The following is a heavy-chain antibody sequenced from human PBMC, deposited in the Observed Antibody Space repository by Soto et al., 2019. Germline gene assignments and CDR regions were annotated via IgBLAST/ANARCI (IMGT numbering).Heavy chain of an antibody. V-gene: IGHV3-7*05. Sequence: GGSLRLSCAASGFTFSSYWMSWVRQAPGKGLEWVANIKQDGSGKYYVDSVKGRFTISRDNAKNSLYLQMNSLRAEDTAVYYCARDRVGATLYGMDVWGQGTTVTVSS. D-gene: IGHD1-26*01. CDR1: GFTFSSYW. CDR3: ARDRVGATLYGMDV. J-gene: IGHJ6*02. CDR2: IKQDGSGK.